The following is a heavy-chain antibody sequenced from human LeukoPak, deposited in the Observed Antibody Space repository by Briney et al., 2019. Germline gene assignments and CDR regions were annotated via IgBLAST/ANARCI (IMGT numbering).Heavy chain of an antibody. CDR3: AKSFSGWYFAFDI. J-gene: IGHJ3*02. D-gene: IGHD6-19*01. Sequence: GGSLRLSCAASGFTFSSYAMSWVRQAPGKGLEWVSAISGSGSSTYYADSVKGRFTISRDNSKNTLYLQMNSLRAEDTAVYYCAKSFSGWYFAFDIWGQGTMVTVSS. CDR2: ISGSGSST. CDR1: GFTFSSYA. V-gene: IGHV3-23*01.